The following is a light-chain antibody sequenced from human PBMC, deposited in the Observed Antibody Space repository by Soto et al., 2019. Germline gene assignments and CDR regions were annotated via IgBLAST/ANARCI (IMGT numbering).Light chain of an antibody. CDR3: SSYTTSNTRQIV. CDR2: DVS. Sequence: QSVLTQPASVTGSPVQSITIFCTGTSSDVGGYNYVSWYQQHPGKAPKFMIYDVSNRPSGVSNRFSGSKSGNTASLTISGLQAEDEADYYCSSYTTSNTRQIVFGTVTKVNVL. J-gene: IGLJ1*01. CDR1: SSDVGGYNY. V-gene: IGLV2-14*01.